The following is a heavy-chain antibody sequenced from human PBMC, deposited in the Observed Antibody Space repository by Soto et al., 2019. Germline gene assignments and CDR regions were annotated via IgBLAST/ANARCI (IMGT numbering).Heavy chain of an antibody. J-gene: IGHJ5*02. Sequence: GGSLRLSCSASGFTFSSYAMHWVRQAPGKGLEYVSAISSNGGSTYYADSVKGRFTISRDNSKNTLYLQMSSLRAEDTAVYYCVKGYCSSTSCSRAPDWFDPWGQGTLVTVSS. V-gene: IGHV3-64D*06. D-gene: IGHD2-2*01. CDR3: VKGYCSSTSCSRAPDWFDP. CDR1: GFTFSSYA. CDR2: ISSNGGST.